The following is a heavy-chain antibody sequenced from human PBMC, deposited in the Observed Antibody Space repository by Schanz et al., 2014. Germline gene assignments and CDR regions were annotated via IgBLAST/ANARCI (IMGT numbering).Heavy chain of an antibody. CDR3: ARDRQQLVGRIGYYYGMDV. Sequence: VQLVESGGGLVKPGGSLRLSCVASGFPFSTYSIHWVRQAPGKGLEWVAVISYDGSHKDYADSVKGRFTISRDNSKNTLYLQMNSLRAEDTAVYYCARDRQQLVGRIGYYYGMDVWGQGTTVTVSS. J-gene: IGHJ6*02. CDR1: GFPFSTYS. D-gene: IGHD6-13*01. V-gene: IGHV3-30*03. CDR2: ISYDGSHK.